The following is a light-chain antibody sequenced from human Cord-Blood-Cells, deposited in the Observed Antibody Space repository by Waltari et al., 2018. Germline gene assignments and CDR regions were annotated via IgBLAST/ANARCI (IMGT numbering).Light chain of an antibody. Sequence: TISCTGTSSDVGGYNYVSWYQQHPGKAPKLMIYDVSKRPSGVPDRFSGSKSGNTASLTISGLQAEDEADYYCCSYAGSYTYYVFGTGTKVTVL. CDR2: DVS. V-gene: IGLV2-11*01. CDR3: CSYAGSYTYYV. J-gene: IGLJ1*01. CDR1: SSDVGGYNY.